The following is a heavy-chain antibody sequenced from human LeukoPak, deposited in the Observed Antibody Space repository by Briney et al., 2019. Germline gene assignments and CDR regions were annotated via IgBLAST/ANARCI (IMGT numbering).Heavy chain of an antibody. CDR3: ARVWKTQQWIYCYYMDV. CDR1: GFTFSSYA. D-gene: IGHD6-19*01. J-gene: IGHJ6*03. CDR2: ISYDGSNK. Sequence: PGGSLRLSCAASGFTFSSYAMHWVRQAPGKGLEWVAVISYDGSNKYYADSVKGRFTISRDNSKNTLYLQMNSLRGEDTAVYYCARVWKTQQWIYCYYMDVWGKGTTVTVSS. V-gene: IGHV3-30*04.